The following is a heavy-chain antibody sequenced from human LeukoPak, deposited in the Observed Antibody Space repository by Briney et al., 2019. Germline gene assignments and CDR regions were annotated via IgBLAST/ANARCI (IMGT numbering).Heavy chain of an antibody. Sequence: TGGSLTLSCAASGFTFCSFGWLWQRHAPGQGWEGRAVIMYGGSINNYADSVKGRFTISRVNSKNTLYMRMTSMRAEDTAVYYCARGLHSSGYYYVYYYYGMDVWGQGTTVTVSS. V-gene: IGHV3-33*01. CDR3: ARGLHSSGYYYVYYYYGMDV. J-gene: IGHJ6*02. CDR1: GFTFCSFG. D-gene: IGHD3-22*01. CDR2: IMYGGSIN.